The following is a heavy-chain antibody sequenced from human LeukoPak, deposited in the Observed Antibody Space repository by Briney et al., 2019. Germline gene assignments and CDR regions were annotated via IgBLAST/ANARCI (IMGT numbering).Heavy chain of an antibody. J-gene: IGHJ4*02. Sequence: SETLSLTCTVSGDSISSYYWSWIRQPPGKGLEWIGYIYYSGSTNYNPSLKSRVTISVDTSKNQFSLKLSSVTAADTAVYYCARLRYNWNDVPGEYYFDYWGQGTLVTVSS. V-gene: IGHV4-59*08. CDR3: ARLRYNWNDVPGEYYFDY. D-gene: IGHD1-1*01. CDR1: GDSISSYY. CDR2: IYYSGST.